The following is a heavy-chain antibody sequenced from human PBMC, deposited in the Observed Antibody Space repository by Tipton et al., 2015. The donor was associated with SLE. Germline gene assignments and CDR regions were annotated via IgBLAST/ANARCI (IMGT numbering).Heavy chain of an antibody. J-gene: IGHJ6*02. CDR3: ARGLLPIPNYYAMDV. Sequence: QVQLVQSGAEVKKPGSSVRVSCEASGDTFSSYVVSWVRQAPGQGPEWMGGIVPMFGTANYAPKFQGRVTITADKSTNTGYLELSSLRSEDTAVYYCARGLLPIPNYYAMDVWGQGTTVTVSS. V-gene: IGHV1-69*06. CDR1: GDTFSSYV. D-gene: IGHD4/OR15-4a*01. CDR2: IVPMFGTA.